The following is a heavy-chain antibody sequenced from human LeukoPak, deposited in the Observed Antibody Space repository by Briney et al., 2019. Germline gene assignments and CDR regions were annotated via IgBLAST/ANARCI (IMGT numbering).Heavy chain of an antibody. D-gene: IGHD2-21*02. Sequence: SETLSLTCTVSGGSTTSYYWNWIRQPPGKGLEWIGYIYYSGSTNYNPSLKSRVTISVDTPKNQFSLKLSSVTAADTAVYYCARVAYCGGDCYSRFDPWGQGTLVTVSS. CDR3: ARVAYCGGDCYSRFDP. CDR2: IYYSGST. J-gene: IGHJ5*02. V-gene: IGHV4-59*01. CDR1: GGSTTSYY.